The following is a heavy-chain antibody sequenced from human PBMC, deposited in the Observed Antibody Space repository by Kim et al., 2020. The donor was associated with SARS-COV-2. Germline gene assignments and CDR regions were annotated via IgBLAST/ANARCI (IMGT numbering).Heavy chain of an antibody. Sequence: STYYADSVKGRFTISRDNSKNTLYLQMNRLRAEDTAVYYCAKRPAHFDYWGQGTLVTVSS. J-gene: IGHJ4*02. D-gene: IGHD2-2*01. CDR3: AKRPAHFDY. CDR2: ST. V-gene: IGHV3-23*01.